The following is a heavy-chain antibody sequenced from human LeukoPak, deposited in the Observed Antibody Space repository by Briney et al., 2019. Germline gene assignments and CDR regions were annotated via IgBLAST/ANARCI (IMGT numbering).Heavy chain of an antibody. CDR2: ISANGDIA. J-gene: IGHJ4*02. D-gene: IGHD3-10*01. V-gene: IGHV3-23*01. CDR1: GFTLTNYA. Sequence: PGGSLRLSCAASGFTLTNYAMSWVRQAPGKGLEWVSGISANGDIAYYGDSVKGRFTMSRDNSKNTLYLQMNSLRAEDTAVYYCARGARTPKPHYYGSGLFDYWGQGTLVTVSS. CDR3: ARGARTPKPHYYGSGLFDY.